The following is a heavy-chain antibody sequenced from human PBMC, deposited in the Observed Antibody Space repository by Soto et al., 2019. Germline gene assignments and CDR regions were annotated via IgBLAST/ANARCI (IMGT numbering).Heavy chain of an antibody. CDR3: TITYYYDSSGPRSVDY. J-gene: IGHJ4*02. D-gene: IGHD3-22*01. Sequence: EVQLVESGGGLVKPGGSLRLSCAASGFTFSNAWMSWVRQAPGKGLEWVGRIKSKTDGGTTDYAAPVKGRFTISRDDSKNTLYLQMNSVKTEDTAVYYCTITYYYDSSGPRSVDYWGQGTLVTVSS. CDR2: IKSKTDGGTT. V-gene: IGHV3-15*01. CDR1: GFTFSNAW.